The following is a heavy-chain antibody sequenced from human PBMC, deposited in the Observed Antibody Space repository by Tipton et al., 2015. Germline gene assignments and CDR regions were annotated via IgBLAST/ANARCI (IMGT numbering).Heavy chain of an antibody. CDR2: IDLGRGTT. D-gene: IGHD6-19*01. V-gene: IGHV1-46*01. Sequence: QLVQSGAEVKKPGTSVTVSCKASGYTFTNSYTHWVRQAPGQGLEWMGIIDLGRGTTKYAQEFQGRVTMTTDTSTSTAYMDLRSLRSDDTAVYYCARDVYSSGWYWLDYWGQGTLVTVSS. CDR3: ARDVYSSGWYWLDY. J-gene: IGHJ4*02. CDR1: GYTFTNSY.